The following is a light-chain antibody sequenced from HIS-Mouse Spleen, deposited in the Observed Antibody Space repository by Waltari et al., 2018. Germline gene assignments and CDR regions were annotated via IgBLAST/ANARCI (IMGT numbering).Light chain of an antibody. V-gene: IGLV3-10*01. CDR3: YSTDSSGNHRV. CDR1: ALPKNY. J-gene: IGLJ2*01. CDR2: EDS. Sequence: SYELTQPPSVSVSPGQTARITCSGDALPKNYAYWYQQKSGQAPVLVIYEDSKRPSGIPERFSDSSSGTMGTLTISGAQVEDEADYYCYSTDSSGNHRVFGGGTKLTVL.